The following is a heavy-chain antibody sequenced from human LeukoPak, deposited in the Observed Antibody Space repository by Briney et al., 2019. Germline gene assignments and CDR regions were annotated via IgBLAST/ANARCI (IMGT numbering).Heavy chain of an antibody. V-gene: IGHV3-23*01. CDR3: AKDVGGYGSGSYQKKGYFQH. Sequence: GGSLRLSCAASGFTFSSYAMSWVRQAPGKGLEWVSAISGSGGSTYYADSVKGRFTISRDNSKNTLYLQMNSLRAEDTAVYYCAKDVGGYGSGSYQKKGYFQHWGQGTLVTVSS. CDR1: GFTFSSYA. CDR2: ISGSGGST. D-gene: IGHD3-10*01. J-gene: IGHJ1*01.